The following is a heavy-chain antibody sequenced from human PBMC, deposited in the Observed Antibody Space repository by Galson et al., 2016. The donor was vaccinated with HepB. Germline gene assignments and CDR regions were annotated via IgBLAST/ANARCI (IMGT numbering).Heavy chain of an antibody. CDR2: ISYDGSNK. CDR3: ARRRFSSSWYKDY. CDR1: GFTFSHYG. Sequence: SLRLSCAASGFTFSHYGMYWVRQAPGKGLEWVAVISYDGSNKDHTKPGKGRFTISRDKAKNSLFLQLNSLRAEDTAVYYCARRRFSSSWYKDYWGQGTLVTVSS. V-gene: IGHV3-30*03. D-gene: IGHD6-13*01. J-gene: IGHJ4*02.